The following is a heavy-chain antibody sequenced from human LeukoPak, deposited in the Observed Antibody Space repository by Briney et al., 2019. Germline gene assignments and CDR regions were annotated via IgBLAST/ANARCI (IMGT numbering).Heavy chain of an antibody. J-gene: IGHJ4*02. D-gene: IGHD3-3*01. CDR1: GFTFSSFA. V-gene: IGHV3-23*01. CDR2: ISGSGAST. Sequence: GGSLRLSCAASGFTFSSFAMSWVRQAPGKGLEWVSGISGSGASTYYADSVKGRFTISRDNTMNSLYLQMSSLRAEDTAVYYCATDRGWRTSGYYLYYFEYWGQGTLVTYSS. CDR3: ATDRGWRTSGYYLYYFEY.